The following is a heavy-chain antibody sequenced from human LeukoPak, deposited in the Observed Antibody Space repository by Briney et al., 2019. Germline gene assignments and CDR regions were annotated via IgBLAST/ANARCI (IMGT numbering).Heavy chain of an antibody. CDR3: ARGEMVRGVINP. CDR2: IYHSGST. Sequence: SQTLSLTCAVSGGSISSGGYSWSWLRQPPGRGVEWIGYIYHSGSTYYNPSLKSRVTISVDRSKNQFSLKLSSVTAADTAVYYCARGEMVRGVINPWGQGTLVTVSS. J-gene: IGHJ5*02. V-gene: IGHV4-30-2*01. CDR1: GGSISSGGYS. D-gene: IGHD3-10*01.